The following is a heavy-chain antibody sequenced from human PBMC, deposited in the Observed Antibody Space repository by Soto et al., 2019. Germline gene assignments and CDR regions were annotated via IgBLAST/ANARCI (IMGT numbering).Heavy chain of an antibody. CDR3: ARELASGN. CDR1: GFTLSNNG. J-gene: IGHJ4*02. D-gene: IGHD3-10*01. V-gene: IGHV3-30*03. CDR2: ISRDGNTK. Sequence: QVQLVESGGGVVQPGRSLRLSCAASGFTLSNNGMHWVRQAPGKGREWVAVISRDGNTKFYADSVKGRFDISKDNSENTLYLQMNSRRREDTAVYFCARELASGNWGQGTLVTVSS.